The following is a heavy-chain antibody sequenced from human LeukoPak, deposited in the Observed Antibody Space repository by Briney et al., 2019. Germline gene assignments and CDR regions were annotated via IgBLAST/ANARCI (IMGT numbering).Heavy chain of an antibody. Sequence: PGGSVTLLCSASGFPLSSCWLHWVRQAPGRGLVWVSYISGDGSSTTYADSVKGRFTISRDNAKYTQDLQMNSLRAEDTAVDYCARGGCGAAIYDWAPGTLVTVSS. CDR2: ISGDGSST. CDR3: ARGGCGAAIYD. CDR1: GFPLSSCW. J-gene: IGHJ1*01. V-gene: IGHV3-74*01. D-gene: IGHD1-26*01.